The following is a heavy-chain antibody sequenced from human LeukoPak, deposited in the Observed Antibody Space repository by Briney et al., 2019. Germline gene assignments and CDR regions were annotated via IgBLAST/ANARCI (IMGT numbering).Heavy chain of an antibody. Sequence: GGSLRLSCAASGFTLSSYAMSWVRQAPGKGLEWVSAISDSGNTYHAASVKGRFTISRDSSKNTLFLQMNRLRPEDAAVYYCAKAPVTTCRGAYCYPFDYWGQGTLVTVSS. CDR2: ISDSGNT. D-gene: IGHD2-21*01. CDR1: GFTLSSYA. V-gene: IGHV3-23*01. J-gene: IGHJ4*02. CDR3: AKAPVTTCRGAYCYPFDY.